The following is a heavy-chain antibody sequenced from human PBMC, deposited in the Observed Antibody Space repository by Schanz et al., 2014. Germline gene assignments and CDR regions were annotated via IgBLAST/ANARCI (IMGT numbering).Heavy chain of an antibody. D-gene: IGHD3-22*01. CDR2: INTHTGNP. Sequence: QVQLVQSGAEVKKPGASVKVSCKASGYTFTGYYMYWVRQAPGQGLEWMGRINTHTGNPTYAQGFTGRFVFSLDTSVSTAYLQISSLKADDTAVYYCAREDYLDSSGYSCGYWGQGTLVTVSS. CDR1: GYTFTGYY. V-gene: IGHV7-4-1*02. J-gene: IGHJ4*02. CDR3: AREDYLDSSGYSCGY.